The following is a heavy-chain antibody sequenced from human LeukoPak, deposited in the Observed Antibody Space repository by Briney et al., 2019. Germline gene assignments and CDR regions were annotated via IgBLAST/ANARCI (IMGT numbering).Heavy chain of an antibody. V-gene: IGHV3-7*01. D-gene: IGHD1-1*01. CDR2: MDPTGSQK. J-gene: IGHJ4*02. Sequence: GGSLRLSCADSQFTFNRSWMNWVRQAPGKGLEWVANMDPTGSQKRYVDSVRGRFTLSKDNPGASLYLDMHSLRAEDTAIYYCAIWTSGNYWGQGTLVTVSS. CDR1: QFTFNRSW. CDR3: AIWTSGNY.